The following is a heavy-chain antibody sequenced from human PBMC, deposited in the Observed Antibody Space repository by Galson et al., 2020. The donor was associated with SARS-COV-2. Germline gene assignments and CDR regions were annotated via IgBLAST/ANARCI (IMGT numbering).Heavy chain of an antibody. J-gene: IGHJ6*02. CDR2: IYHSGRT. D-gene: IGHD2-8*01. CDR1: GGSISSGDSS. CDR3: ARALRTAVLNGADG. Sequence: TSETLSLTCAVSGGSISSGDSSWSCIRPPPGKGLEWIGYIYHSGRTYYNPSLKSRVTISLDRAKTQCSLMLKSGTAADTAVYFCARALRTAVLNGADGWGQGTTVTVSS. V-gene: IGHV4-30-2*01.